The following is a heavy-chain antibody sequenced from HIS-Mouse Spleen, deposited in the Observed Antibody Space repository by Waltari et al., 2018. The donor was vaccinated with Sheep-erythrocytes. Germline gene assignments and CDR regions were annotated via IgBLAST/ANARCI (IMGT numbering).Heavy chain of an antibody. V-gene: IGHV3-30*18. D-gene: IGHD1-1*01. Sequence: VQLVGSGGGGVQPGGFLGLPWAGPGFPLRRYGMDWVRQGPGKGVEWVAVISYDGSNKYYADSVKGRFTISRDNSKDTLYLQMNSLRAEDTAVYYCAKVRTVNYWYFDLWGRGTLVTVSS. CDR3: AKVRTVNYWYFDL. CDR2: ISYDGSNK. CDR1: GFPLRRYG. J-gene: IGHJ2*01.